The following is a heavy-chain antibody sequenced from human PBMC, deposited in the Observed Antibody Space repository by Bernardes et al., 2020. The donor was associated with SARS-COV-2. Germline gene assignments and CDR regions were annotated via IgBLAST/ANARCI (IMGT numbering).Heavy chain of an antibody. CDR2: ITDNGYNT. Sequence: GGSLRLSCAASGFSFSAIAMAWVRQAPGKGLEWIAVITDNGYNTYYGDFPRGRFTISRDNFNDILYLQMNSLTAEDTALYYCATLKGNSAMEFLEYWGQGTLVTVSS. CDR1: GFSFSAIA. D-gene: IGHD5-18*01. J-gene: IGHJ4*02. V-gene: IGHV3-23*01. CDR3: ATLKGNSAMEFLEY.